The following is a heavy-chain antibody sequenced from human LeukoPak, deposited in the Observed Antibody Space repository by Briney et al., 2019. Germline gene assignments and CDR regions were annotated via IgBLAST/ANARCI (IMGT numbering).Heavy chain of an antibody. CDR2: ITDNGIST. J-gene: IGHJ4*02. CDR3: AKGLRGRYDY. V-gene: IGHV3-23*01. Sequence: GGSLRLSCAASGFTFNSYAMAWVRQAPEKGLEWVSSITDNGISTYYADSVKGRFTISRDNSKNTLFLQMNSLRAEDTAVYFCAKGLRGRYDYWGQGTLVTLSS. CDR1: GFTFNSYA. D-gene: IGHD1-26*01.